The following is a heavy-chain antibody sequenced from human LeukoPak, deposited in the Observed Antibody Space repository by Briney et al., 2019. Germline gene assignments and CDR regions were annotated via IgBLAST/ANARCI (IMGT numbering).Heavy chain of an antibody. V-gene: IGHV4-34*01. Sequence: SETLSLTCAVYGGSFSGYYWSWIRQPPGKGLEWIGEIDHSGSINYNPSLKSRVTISVDTSKNQFSLKVSSVTAADTAVYYCASVPTTVTKPPALRYWGQGTLVGVSS. CDR2: IDHSGSI. J-gene: IGHJ4*02. CDR1: GGSFSGYY. CDR3: ASVPTTVTKPPALRY. D-gene: IGHD4-17*01.